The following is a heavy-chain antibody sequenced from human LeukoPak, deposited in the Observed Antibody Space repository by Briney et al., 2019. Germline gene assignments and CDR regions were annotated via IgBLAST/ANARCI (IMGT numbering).Heavy chain of an antibody. Sequence: GGSLRLSCAASGFTFSSYAMSWVRQAPGKGLEWVSVISGSGANTYYADSVKGRFTISRDNSKNTLYLQMNSLRAEDTAVFFCAKSLTTVKRGNFDSWGQGTLVTVSS. CDR3: AKSLTTVKRGNFDS. CDR1: GFTFSSYA. D-gene: IGHD4-17*01. J-gene: IGHJ4*02. V-gene: IGHV3-23*01. CDR2: ISGSGANT.